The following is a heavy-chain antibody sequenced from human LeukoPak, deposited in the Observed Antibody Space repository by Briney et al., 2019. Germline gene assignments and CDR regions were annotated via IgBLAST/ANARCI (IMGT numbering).Heavy chain of an antibody. CDR1: GFTFSSYA. Sequence: PGGSLRLSCAASGFTFSSYAMNWVRQAPGKGLEWVSAISGSGDNTYYADSVKGRFTISRDNSKNTLYLQMDSLRAEDTAVYYCATERYSSGWYAYMDVWGKGTTVTVSS. CDR3: ATERYSSGWYAYMDV. CDR2: ISGSGDNT. J-gene: IGHJ6*04. V-gene: IGHV3-23*01. D-gene: IGHD6-19*01.